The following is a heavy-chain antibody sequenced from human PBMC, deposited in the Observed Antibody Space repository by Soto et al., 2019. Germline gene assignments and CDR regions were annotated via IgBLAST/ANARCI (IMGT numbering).Heavy chain of an antibody. V-gene: IGHV6-1*01. CDR1: GDSVSTNSAT. Sequence: SQTLSLTCAISGDSVSTNSATWVWIRRSPSRGLEWLGRTYYRSKWYNDYAVSVKGRITINPDTSNNQLSLQLNSVTPDDTAVYYCARLIGNSWLDSWGQGTLVTVSS. D-gene: IGHD2-8*01. CDR2: TYYRSKWYN. CDR3: ARLIGNSWLDS. J-gene: IGHJ5*01.